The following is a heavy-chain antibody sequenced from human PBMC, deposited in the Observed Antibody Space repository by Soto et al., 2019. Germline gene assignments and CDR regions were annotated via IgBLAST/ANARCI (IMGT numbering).Heavy chain of an antibody. Sequence: XATLSLTCTVSGGSISSYYWSWIRQPAGKGLEWIGRIYTSGSTNYNPSLKSRVTMSVDTSKNQFSLKLSSVTAADTAVYYCARDPLPFDWLVEGDWFDPWGQRTLVTVSS. CDR1: GGSISSYY. CDR2: IYTSGST. D-gene: IGHD3-9*01. J-gene: IGHJ5*02. V-gene: IGHV4-4*07. CDR3: ARDPLPFDWLVEGDWFDP.